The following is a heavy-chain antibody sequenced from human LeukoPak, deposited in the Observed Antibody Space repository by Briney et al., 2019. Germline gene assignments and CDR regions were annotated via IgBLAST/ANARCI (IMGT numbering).Heavy chain of an antibody. CDR1: GYSFTSYW. Sequence: GESLKISCKGSGYSFTSYWIGWVRQMPGKGLEWMGIIYPGDSDTRYSPSFQGQVTISADKSISTAYLQWSSLKASDTAMYYCARSIAVAGLGTYFDYWGQGTLVTVSS. CDR3: ARSIAVAGLGTYFDY. CDR2: IYPGDSDT. J-gene: IGHJ4*02. D-gene: IGHD6-19*01. V-gene: IGHV5-51*01.